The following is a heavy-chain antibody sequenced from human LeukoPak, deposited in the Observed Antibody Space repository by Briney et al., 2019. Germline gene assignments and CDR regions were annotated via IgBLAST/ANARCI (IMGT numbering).Heavy chain of an antibody. CDR2: ISGSGGST. CDR1: GFSFSTYS. J-gene: IGHJ4*02. V-gene: IGHV3-23*01. D-gene: IGHD2-2*01. CDR3: AKDGYIGDIVVVPAAAYDY. Sequence: GGSLRLSCAASGFSFSTYSMIWVRQAPGKGLEWVSAISGSGGSTYYADSVKGRFTISRDNSKNTLYLQMNSLRAEDTAVYYCAKDGYIGDIVVVPAAAYDYWGQGTLVTVSS.